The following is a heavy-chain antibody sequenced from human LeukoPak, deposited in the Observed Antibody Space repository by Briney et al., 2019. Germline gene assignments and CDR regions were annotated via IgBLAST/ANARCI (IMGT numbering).Heavy chain of an antibody. D-gene: IGHD4-17*01. CDR3: AKDPTTVTNLEYFQH. V-gene: IGHV3-23*01. CDR2: ISGSGGST. Sequence: PGGSLRLSCAASGFTFSSYAMSWVRQAPGKGLEWVSAISGSGGSTYYAASVKGRFTISRDNSKNTLYLQMNSLRAEDTAVYYCAKDPTTVTNLEYFQHWGQGTLVTVSS. CDR1: GFTFSSYA. J-gene: IGHJ1*01.